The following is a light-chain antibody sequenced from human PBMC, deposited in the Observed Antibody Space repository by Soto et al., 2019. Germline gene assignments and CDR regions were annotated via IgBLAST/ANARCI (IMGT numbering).Light chain of an antibody. V-gene: IGKV3-20*01. CDR2: GAS. J-gene: IGKJ1*01. CDR3: QQYGSSPWT. Sequence: EIGLTQSPATLSLSPGEGATLSCRASQSVSSTFLAWYQHKPGRPPRLLIYGASSRATDIPDRFSGGGSGTDFTLTIIRLEPEDFAVYYCQQYGSSPWTFGQGTK. CDR1: QSVSSTF.